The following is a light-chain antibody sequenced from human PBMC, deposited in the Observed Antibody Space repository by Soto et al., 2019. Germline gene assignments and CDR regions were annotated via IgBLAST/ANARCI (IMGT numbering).Light chain of an antibody. V-gene: IGKV3-11*01. J-gene: IGKJ4*01. CDR2: DAS. CDR3: QQRSNWRPGFT. CDR1: QSVSSY. Sequence: EIVLTQSPATLSLSPGERATLSCRASQSVSSYLAWYQQKPGQAPRLLIYDASNRATGIPARFSGSGSGTDFTLTISSLEPEDFAVYYCQQRSNWRPGFTFGSGTKVEIX.